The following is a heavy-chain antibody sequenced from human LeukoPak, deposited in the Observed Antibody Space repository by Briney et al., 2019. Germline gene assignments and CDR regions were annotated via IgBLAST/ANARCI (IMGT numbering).Heavy chain of an antibody. J-gene: IGHJ3*02. Sequence: SVKVSCKASGCTFSSYAISWVRQAPGQGLEWMGGIIPIFGTANYAQKFQGRVTITADKSTSTAYMELSSLRSEDTAVYYCARPFYCGGDCYGYLDAFDIWGQGTMVTVSS. V-gene: IGHV1-69*06. CDR2: IIPIFGTA. CDR1: GCTFSSYA. D-gene: IGHD2-21*02. CDR3: ARPFYCGGDCYGYLDAFDI.